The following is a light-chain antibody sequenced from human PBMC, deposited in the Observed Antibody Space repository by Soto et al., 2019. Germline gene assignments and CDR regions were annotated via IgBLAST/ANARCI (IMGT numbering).Light chain of an antibody. J-gene: IGLJ2*01. Sequence: QSALTQPASVSGSPGQSITISCTGTSSDVGAYNYVSWYQQHPGKAPKLMIYNVSNRPSGVSNRFSGSKSGNTASLTISGLQAEDEADYFCGSYTVSSTLVFGGGTKVTVL. V-gene: IGLV2-14*03. CDR2: NVS. CDR1: SSDVGAYNY. CDR3: GSYTVSSTLV.